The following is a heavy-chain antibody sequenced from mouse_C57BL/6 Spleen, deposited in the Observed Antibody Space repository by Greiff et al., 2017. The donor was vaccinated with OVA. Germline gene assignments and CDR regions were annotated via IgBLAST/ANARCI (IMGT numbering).Heavy chain of an antibody. CDR3: ARWDSNYPWFGY. CDR2: IYPGDGDT. J-gene: IGHJ3*01. V-gene: IGHV1-76*01. CDR1: GYTFTDYY. D-gene: IGHD2-5*01. Sequence: QVQLQQSGAELVRPGASVKLSCKASGYTFTDYYINWVKQRPGQGLEWIGRIYPGDGDTNYNGKFKGKATLTADKSSSTAYMQLSSLTSEDSAVYFCARWDSNYPWFGYWGQGTLVTVSA.